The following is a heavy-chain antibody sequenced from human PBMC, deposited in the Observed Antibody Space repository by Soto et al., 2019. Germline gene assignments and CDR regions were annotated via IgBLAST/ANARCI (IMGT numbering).Heavy chain of an antibody. D-gene: IGHD6-19*01. Sequence: PGGSLRLSCAASGFTFSSYAMSWVRQAPGKGLEWVSAISGSGGSTYYADSAKGRFTISRDNSKNTLYLQMNSLRAEDTAVYYCAKHTPRIAVAFYYYGMDVWGQGTAVTVSS. CDR2: ISGSGGST. CDR3: AKHTPRIAVAFYYYGMDV. J-gene: IGHJ6*02. CDR1: GFTFSSYA. V-gene: IGHV3-23*01.